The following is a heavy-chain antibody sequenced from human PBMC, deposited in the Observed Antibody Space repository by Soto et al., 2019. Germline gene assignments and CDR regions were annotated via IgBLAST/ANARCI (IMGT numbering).Heavy chain of an antibody. CDR1: GGSIRSGGSY. D-gene: IGHD6-19*01. CDR2: IYHSGST. Sequence: PSETLSLTCSVSGGSIRSGGSYWSWIRQHPGKGLEWIGYIYHSGSTYYRPSLKSRVIISIDTSKSQFSLKLSSVTAADTAVYYCARTTGYSSTWFAGENWFDPWGQGILVTVSS. CDR3: ARTTGYSSTWFAGENWFDP. J-gene: IGHJ5*02. V-gene: IGHV4-31*03.